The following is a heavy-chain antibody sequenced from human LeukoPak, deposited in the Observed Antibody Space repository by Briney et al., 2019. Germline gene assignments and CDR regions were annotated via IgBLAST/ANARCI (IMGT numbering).Heavy chain of an antibody. J-gene: IGHJ3*02. CDR2: FDPEDGET. CDR3: AGDSDAFDI. V-gene: IGHV1-24*01. D-gene: IGHD1-26*01. Sequence: ASVKVSCKVSGYTLTELSMHWVRQAPGKGLEWMGGFDPEDGETIYAQKFQGRVTMTRDTSTSTAYMELSSLRSEDTAVYYCAGDSDAFDIWGQGTMVTVSS. CDR1: GYTLTELS.